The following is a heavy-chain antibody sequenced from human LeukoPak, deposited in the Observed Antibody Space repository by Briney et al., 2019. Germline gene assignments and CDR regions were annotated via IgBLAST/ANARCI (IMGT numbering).Heavy chain of an antibody. Sequence: PSETLSLTCTVSGGSISSSSYYWGWIRQPPGKGLEWIGSIYYSGSTYYNPSLKSRVTISVDTSKNQVSLKLSSVTAADTAVYYCARDSSGYYHWFDPWGQGTLVTVSS. CDR1: GGSISSSSYY. CDR3: ARDSSGYYHWFDP. CDR2: IYYSGST. J-gene: IGHJ5*02. V-gene: IGHV4-39*07. D-gene: IGHD3-22*01.